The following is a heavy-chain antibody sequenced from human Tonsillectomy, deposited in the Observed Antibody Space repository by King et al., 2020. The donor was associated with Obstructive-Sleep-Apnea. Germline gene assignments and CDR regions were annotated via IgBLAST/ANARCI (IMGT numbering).Heavy chain of an antibody. D-gene: IGHD3-22*01. CDR1: GFTFSSYA. Sequence: VQLVESGGGVVQPGRSLRLSCAASGFTFSSYAMHWVRQAPGKGLEWVAVISYDGSNKYYADSVKGRFTISRDNSKNTLYLQMNSLRAEDTAVYYCARADSSGYLPGAPYYFDYWGQGTLVTVSS. CDR2: ISYDGSNK. J-gene: IGHJ4*02. CDR3: ARADSSGYLPGAPYYFDY. V-gene: IGHV3-30*04.